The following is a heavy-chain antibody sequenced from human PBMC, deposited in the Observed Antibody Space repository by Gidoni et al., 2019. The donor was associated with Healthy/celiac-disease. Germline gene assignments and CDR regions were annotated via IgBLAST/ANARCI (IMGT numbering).Heavy chain of an antibody. J-gene: IGHJ6*02. V-gene: IGHV3-23*01. Sequence: EVQLLESGGGLVQPGGSLRLSCAASGFTFSSYAMSWVRQAPGKGLEWVSAISGSGGSTYYADSVKGRFTISRDNSKNTLYLQMNSLRAEDTAVYYCAKDLSRGFRSCYGMDVWGQGTTVTVSS. CDR3: AKDLSRGFRSCYGMDV. CDR1: GFTFSSYA. CDR2: ISGSGGST. D-gene: IGHD2-15*01.